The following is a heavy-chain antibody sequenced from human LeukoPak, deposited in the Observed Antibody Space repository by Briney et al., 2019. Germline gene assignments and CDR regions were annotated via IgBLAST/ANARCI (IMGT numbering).Heavy chain of an antibody. CDR3: ARVKSCSSTSCYTIYYYYYGMDV. CDR1: GYTFTSYD. Sequence: GASVKVSCKASGYTFTSYDINWVRQATGQGLEWMGWMNPNSGNTGYAQKFQGRVTMTRNTSISTAYMEPSSLRSEDTAVYYCARVKSCSSTSCYTIYYYYYGMDVWGQGTTVTVSS. D-gene: IGHD2-2*02. J-gene: IGHJ6*02. CDR2: MNPNSGNT. V-gene: IGHV1-8*01.